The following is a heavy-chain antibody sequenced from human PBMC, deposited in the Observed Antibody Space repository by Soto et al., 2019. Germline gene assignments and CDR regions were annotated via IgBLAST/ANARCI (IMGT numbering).Heavy chain of an antibody. CDR1: GFTFSSYS. Sequence: GGSLRLSCAASGFTFSSYSMNWVRQAPGKGLEWVAVISYDGSNKYYADSVKGRFTISRDNAKNSLYLQMNSLRAEDTAVYYCARGARRDGYPSRYFDYWGQGTLVTVSS. CDR3: ARGARRDGYPSRYFDY. J-gene: IGHJ4*02. V-gene: IGHV3-30*03. D-gene: IGHD5-12*01. CDR2: ISYDGSNK.